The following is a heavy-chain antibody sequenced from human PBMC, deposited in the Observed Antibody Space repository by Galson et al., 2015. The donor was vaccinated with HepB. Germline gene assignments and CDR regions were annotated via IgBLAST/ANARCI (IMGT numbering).Heavy chain of an antibody. V-gene: IGHV3-48*02. D-gene: IGHD5-18*01. CDR3: ATVRGYSYGYDY. CDR2: ISISSSTI. CDR1: GFTFSSSI. J-gene: IGHJ4*02. Sequence: SLRLSCAASGFTFSSSIMNWVRQAPGKGLEWVSYISISSSTIYYADSVKGRFTISRHNAKNSLYLQMNSLRDDDTAVYYCATVRGYSYGYDYWGQGTLVTVSS.